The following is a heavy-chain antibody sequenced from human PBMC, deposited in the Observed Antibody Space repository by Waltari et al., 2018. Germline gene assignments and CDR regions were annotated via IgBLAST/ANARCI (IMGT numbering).Heavy chain of an antibody. CDR2: INHSGST. D-gene: IGHD4-4*01. Sequence: QVQLQQWGAGLLKPSETLSLTCAVYGGSFSGYYWSWIRQPPGKGLEWIGEINHSGSTNYNPSLKSRVTRSVDTSKNQFSLKLSSVTAADTAVYYCARDESTAHGYWGQGTLVTVSS. V-gene: IGHV4-34*01. CDR1: GGSFSGYY. CDR3: ARDESTAHGY. J-gene: IGHJ4*02.